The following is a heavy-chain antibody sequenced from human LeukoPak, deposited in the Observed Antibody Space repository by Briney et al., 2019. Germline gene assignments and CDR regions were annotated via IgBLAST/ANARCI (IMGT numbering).Heavy chain of an antibody. CDR2: IIPILGIA. Sequence: SVKVSCKASGGTFSSYAISWVRQAPGQGLEWMGRIIPILGIANYAQKFQGRATITADKSTSTAYMELSSLRSEDTAVYYCARVESGSGSYRAPYWYFDLWGRGTLVTVSS. D-gene: IGHD3-10*01. V-gene: IGHV1-69*04. CDR3: ARVESGSGSYRAPYWYFDL. CDR1: GGTFSSYA. J-gene: IGHJ2*01.